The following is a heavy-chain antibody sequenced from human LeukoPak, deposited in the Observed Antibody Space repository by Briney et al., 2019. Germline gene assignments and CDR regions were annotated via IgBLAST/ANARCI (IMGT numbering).Heavy chain of an antibody. Sequence: SETLSLTCSVSAVSISSTTYYWGWIRQPPGKGLEWIGSFYYSGRTYYNPSLRSRLTISADTSKNQFSLKLSSVTAADTAVYYCARDRGDYIRTGTQFDYWGQGALVTVSS. V-gene: IGHV4-39*07. J-gene: IGHJ4*02. D-gene: IGHD1-14*01. CDR3: ARDRGDYIRTGTQFDY. CDR1: AVSISSTTYY. CDR2: FYYSGRT.